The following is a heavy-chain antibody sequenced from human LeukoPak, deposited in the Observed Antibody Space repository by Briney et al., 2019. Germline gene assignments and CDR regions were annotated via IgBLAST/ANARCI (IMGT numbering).Heavy chain of an antibody. D-gene: IGHD2-2*01. Sequence: ASVKVSCKASRYTFTDYYIHWVRQAPGQGLEWMGWINPDSGGTNYAQKFQGRVTVTRDTSINTAYMDLRWLRSDDTGIYYCVRGGSRYCSGTSCPLFGFWGQGTLVTVSS. CDR3: VRGGSRYCSGTSCPLFGF. J-gene: IGHJ4*02. CDR2: INPDSGGT. V-gene: IGHV1-2*02. CDR1: RYTFTDYY.